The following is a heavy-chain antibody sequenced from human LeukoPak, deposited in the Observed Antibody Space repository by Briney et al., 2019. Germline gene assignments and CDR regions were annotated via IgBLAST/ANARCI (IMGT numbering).Heavy chain of an antibody. J-gene: IGHJ4*02. CDR3: AKDMKPNLISAYSSSPGYFDY. V-gene: IGHV3-9*01. CDR2: ISWNSGSI. D-gene: IGHD6-6*01. Sequence: GGSLRLSCAASGFTFDDYAMHWVRQAPEKGLEWVSGISWNSGSIGYADSVKGRFTISRDNAKNSLYLQMNSLRAEDTALYYCAKDMKPNLISAYSSSPGYFDYWGQGTLVTVSS. CDR1: GFTFDDYA.